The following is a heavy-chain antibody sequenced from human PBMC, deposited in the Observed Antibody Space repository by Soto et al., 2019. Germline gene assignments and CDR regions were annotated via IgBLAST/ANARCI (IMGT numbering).Heavy chain of an antibody. D-gene: IGHD3-16*01. CDR1: GGSINSGGYY. CDR2: IYYSGRT. CDR3: ARPHSVIDYPMDV. J-gene: IGHJ6*02. Sequence: PRSPTVTVPGGSINSGGYYWSWIRQHPAQGREWIGYIYYSGRTYYNPSLERRPCISVDTSKNHFSLKIHSVTAADTSVYFWARPHSVIDYPMDVWGPGTTVTVSS. V-gene: IGHV4-31*03.